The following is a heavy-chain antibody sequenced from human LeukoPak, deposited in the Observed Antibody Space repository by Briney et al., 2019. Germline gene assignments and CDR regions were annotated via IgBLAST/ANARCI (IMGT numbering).Heavy chain of an antibody. CDR1: GDSVSSRGAA. V-gene: IGHV6-1*01. CDR3: ASTGYTSNWYDAFDF. J-gene: IGHJ3*01. Sequence: SQTLSLTCAISGDSVSSRGAAWNWIRQSPSRGLEWLGRTYYRSKWYNDYAVSVKSRITINPDTSKNQFSLQVNSVTPEDTAVYYCASTGYTSNWYDAFDFWGQGTMVTVSS. CDR2: TYYRSKWYN. D-gene: IGHD6-13*01.